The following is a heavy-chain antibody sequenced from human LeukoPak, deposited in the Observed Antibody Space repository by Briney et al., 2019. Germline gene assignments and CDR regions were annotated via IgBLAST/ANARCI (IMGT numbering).Heavy chain of an antibody. CDR1: GGSFSGYY. Sequence: SETLSLTCAVYGGSFSGYYWSWIRQPPGKGLEWIGEINHSGSANYNPSLKSRVTISLDTSKNQFSLKLSSVTAADTAVYYCARDHIYRGRYGMDVWGQGTTVTVSS. V-gene: IGHV4-34*01. D-gene: IGHD3-3*02. CDR2: INHSGSA. CDR3: ARDHIYRGRYGMDV. J-gene: IGHJ6*02.